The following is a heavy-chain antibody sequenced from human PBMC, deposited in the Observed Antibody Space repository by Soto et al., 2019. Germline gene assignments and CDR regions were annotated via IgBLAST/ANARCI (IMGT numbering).Heavy chain of an antibody. Sequence: PGGSLRLSCVGPGFIFSSYYMNWVRQAPGKGLEWVSSISSSSSYIYYADSVKGRFTISRDNAKNSLYLQMNSLRAEDTAVYYCARDLLPRFRRIAAAGANWFDPWGQGTLVTVSS. V-gene: IGHV3-21*01. J-gene: IGHJ5*02. D-gene: IGHD6-13*01. CDR1: GFIFSSYY. CDR2: ISSSSSYI. CDR3: ARDLLPRFRRIAAAGANWFDP.